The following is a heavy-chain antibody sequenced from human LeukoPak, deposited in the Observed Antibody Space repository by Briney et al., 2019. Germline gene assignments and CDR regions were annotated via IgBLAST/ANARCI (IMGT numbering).Heavy chain of an antibody. D-gene: IGHD1/OR15-1a*01. J-gene: IGHJ4*02. CDR1: GFSFSNYG. CDR3: ARGRTGTFDY. Sequence: GGSLRLSCAASGFSFSNYGMHWVRQAPGKGLEWVAVISYDGSDKYSADSVKGRFTISRDNSKNTLYLQMNSLRGEDTAVYYCARGRTGTFDYWGQGTLVTVSS. CDR2: ISYDGSDK. V-gene: IGHV3-30*19.